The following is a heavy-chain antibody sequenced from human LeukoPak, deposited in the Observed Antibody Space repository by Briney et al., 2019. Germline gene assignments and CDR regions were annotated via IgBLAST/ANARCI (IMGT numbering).Heavy chain of an antibody. CDR1: GGTFSSYA. V-gene: IGHV1-69*05. CDR2: IIPIFGTA. J-gene: IGHJ5*02. D-gene: IGHD5-18*01. Sequence: GASVNVSCKASGGTFSSYAISWVRQAPGQGLEWMGGIIPIFGTANYAQKFQGRVTITTDESTSTAYMELSSLRSEDTAVYYCARDLGSYGFEYNWFDPWGQGTLVTVSS. CDR3: ARDLGSYGFEYNWFDP.